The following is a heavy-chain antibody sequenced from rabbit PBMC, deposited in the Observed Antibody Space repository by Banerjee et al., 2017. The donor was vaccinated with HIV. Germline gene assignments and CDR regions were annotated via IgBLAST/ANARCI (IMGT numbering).Heavy chain of an antibody. J-gene: IGHJ4*01. CDR2: IVAGSSGST. D-gene: IGHD6-1*01. V-gene: IGHV1S40*01. Sequence: QSLEESGGDLVKPGASLTLTCTASGFSFSSYWMWWVRQAPGKGLEWIACIVAGSSGSTYYANWAKGRFTISKTSSTTVTLQMASLTAADTATYFCARDWADSNGYTYAYDLNLRGPGTLVTVS. CDR1: GFSFSSYW. CDR3: ARDWADSNGYTYAYDLNL.